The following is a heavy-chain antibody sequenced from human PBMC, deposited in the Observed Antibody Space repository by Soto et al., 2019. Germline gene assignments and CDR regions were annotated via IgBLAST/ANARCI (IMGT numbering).Heavy chain of an antibody. J-gene: IGHJ5*02. V-gene: IGHV4-59*01. D-gene: IGHD3-22*01. CDR3: ARYLDYYDSSGYYWFDP. CDR2: IYYSGST. Sequence: SETLSLTCTVSGGSISSYYRSWIRQPPGKGLEWIGYIYYSGSTNYNPSLKSRVTISVDTSKNQFSLKLSSVTAADTAVYYCARYLDYYDSSGYYWFDPWGQGTLVTVSS. CDR1: GGSISSYY.